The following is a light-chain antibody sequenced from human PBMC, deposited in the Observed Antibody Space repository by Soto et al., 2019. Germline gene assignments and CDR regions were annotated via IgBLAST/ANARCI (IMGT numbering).Light chain of an antibody. Sequence: EIQMTQSPPSLSASVGDRVTITCRASQNIREYLNWYQQKPGKAPKLLIYAASTLQSGAPSRFSGSGSGSAFTLTISSLQPEDFATYYCQQSFTSPFFTFGPGTKVD. CDR2: AAS. CDR3: QQSFTSPFFT. J-gene: IGKJ3*01. CDR1: QNIREY. V-gene: IGKV1-39*01.